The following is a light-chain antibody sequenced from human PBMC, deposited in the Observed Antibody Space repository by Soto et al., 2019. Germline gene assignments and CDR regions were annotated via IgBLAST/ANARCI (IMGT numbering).Light chain of an antibody. Sequence: DIQMTQSPSTLSASVGDRVTITCRACQTVSSWLAWYQQKPGKAPKLLIYDVSSLESGVPSRFSGSGSGTEFTLTISSLQPDDFATYYCQQYYSYSRTFGQGTKVEVK. J-gene: IGKJ1*01. V-gene: IGKV1-5*01. CDR3: QQYYSYSRT. CDR1: QTVSSW. CDR2: DVS.